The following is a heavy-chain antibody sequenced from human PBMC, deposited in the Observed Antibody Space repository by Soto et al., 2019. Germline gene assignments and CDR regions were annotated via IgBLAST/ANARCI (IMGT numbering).Heavy chain of an antibody. D-gene: IGHD2-15*01. CDR1: GFSIISYY. CDR3: ARTCGGSCLSDFDY. V-gene: IGHV4-59*01. J-gene: IGHJ4*02. Sequence: ALETLSLTCTFSGFSIISYYWILIRQPPGKGLEWIGYIYYSGSTNYNPSLKSRVTISIDTSKNQFSLKLSSVTAADTAVYYCARTCGGSCLSDFDYWGQGTLVTVSS. CDR2: IYYSGST.